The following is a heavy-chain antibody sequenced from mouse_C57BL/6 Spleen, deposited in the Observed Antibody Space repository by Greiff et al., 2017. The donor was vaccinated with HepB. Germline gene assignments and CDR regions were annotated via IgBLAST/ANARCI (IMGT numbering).Heavy chain of an antibody. V-gene: IGHV1-18*01. Sequence: EVQLQQSGPELVKPGASVKIPCKASGYTFTDYNMDWVKQSHGKSLEWIGDINPNNGGTIYNQKFKGKATLTVDKSSSTAYMELRSLTSEDTAVYYCATSSDGYPFAYWGQGTLVTVSA. CDR3: ATSSDGYPFAY. CDR1: GYTFTDYN. D-gene: IGHD2-3*01. CDR2: INPNNGGT. J-gene: IGHJ3*01.